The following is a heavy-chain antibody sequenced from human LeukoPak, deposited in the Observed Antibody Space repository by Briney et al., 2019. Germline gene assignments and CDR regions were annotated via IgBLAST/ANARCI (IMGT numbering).Heavy chain of an antibody. V-gene: IGHV4-59*08. J-gene: IGHJ4*02. CDR3: ARGARAGYNLEPFDY. Sequence: SEALSLTCTVSGGSMSSYYWSWIRQPPGKGLEWIGYIYYSGSTKYNPSLKSRVTISVDTSKNQFSLKLSSVTAADTAVYYCARGARAGYNLEPFDYWGQGTLVTVSS. D-gene: IGHD5-24*01. CDR2: IYYSGST. CDR1: GGSMSSYY.